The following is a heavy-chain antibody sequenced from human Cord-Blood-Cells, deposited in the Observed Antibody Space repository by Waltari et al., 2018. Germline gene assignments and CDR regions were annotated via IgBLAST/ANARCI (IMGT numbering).Heavy chain of an antibody. D-gene: IGHD3-3*01. CDR3: ARYYDFWSGYFDY. Sequence: QVQLQQSGPGLVKPSQTLSRTCAISGDSVSSNSAAWNWIRQSHSRGLELLGRTYDWSKWYNDYAVAVKSRIPINPDTSKNQFSLQLNSVTPEDTAVYYCARYYDFWSGYFDYWGQGTLVTVSS. V-gene: IGHV6-1*01. CDR1: GDSVSSNSAA. CDR2: TYDWSKWYN. J-gene: IGHJ4*02.